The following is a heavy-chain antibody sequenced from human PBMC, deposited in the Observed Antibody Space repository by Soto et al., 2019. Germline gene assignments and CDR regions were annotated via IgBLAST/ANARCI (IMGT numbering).Heavy chain of an antibody. J-gene: IGHJ5*02. Sequence: QVTVKESGPVLVKPTETLTLTCTVSGFSLSNAGLGVSWIRQPPGKALEWLAHIFSNDEKSYSTSLKSRLTIPQDTSKSQVVLTMPNMDPVDTATYYCASTYSTSWYWFDPWGQGTLVTVSS. CDR1: GFSLSNAGLG. CDR2: IFSNDEK. CDR3: ASTYSTSWYWFDP. D-gene: IGHD6-13*01. V-gene: IGHV2-26*04.